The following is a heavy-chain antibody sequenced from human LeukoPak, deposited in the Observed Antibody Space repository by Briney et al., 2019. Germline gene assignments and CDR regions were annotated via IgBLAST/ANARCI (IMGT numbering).Heavy chain of an antibody. CDR2: INPSGGSA. J-gene: IGHJ5*02. V-gene: IGHV1-46*01. Sequence: ASVKVSCTASGYTFTIYYLHWVRQAPGQGLEWIGIINPSGGSASYAQKFQGRVTMTRDTSTSTVYLELSSLRSGDTAVYYCARATQSWFDPWGQGTLVTVSS. CDR1: GYTFTIYY. CDR3: ARATQSWFDP.